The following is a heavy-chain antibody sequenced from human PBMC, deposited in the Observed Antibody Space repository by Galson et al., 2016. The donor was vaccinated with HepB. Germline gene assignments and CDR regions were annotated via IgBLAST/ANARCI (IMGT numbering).Heavy chain of an antibody. CDR3: AGQPPVMRGASDM. D-gene: IGHD1-14*01. V-gene: IGHV1-3*01. J-gene: IGHJ3*02. Sequence: SVKVSCKASGYIFATYTIHWVRQAPGQRLEWMGWSNAGNGDTRHSQMFQGRVTITRETSANTAYMELSSLRSEDTAVYYCAGQPPVMRGASDMWGQGTVVTVSS. CDR2: SNAGNGDT. CDR1: GYIFATYT.